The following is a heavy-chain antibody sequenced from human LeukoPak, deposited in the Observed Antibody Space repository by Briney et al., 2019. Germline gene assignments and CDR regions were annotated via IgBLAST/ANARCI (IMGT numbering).Heavy chain of an antibody. CDR1: GFTFTNYA. CDR3: AKGDSSGYYSLGNY. D-gene: IGHD3-22*01. Sequence: GGSLRLSCSTSGFTFTNYAMTWVRQAAGKGLEWVSAISGSGGSTYYADSVKGRFTISRDNSKNTLYLQMNSLRAEDTAVYYCAKGDSSGYYSLGNYWGQGTLVTVSS. V-gene: IGHV3-23*01. J-gene: IGHJ4*02. CDR2: ISGSGGST.